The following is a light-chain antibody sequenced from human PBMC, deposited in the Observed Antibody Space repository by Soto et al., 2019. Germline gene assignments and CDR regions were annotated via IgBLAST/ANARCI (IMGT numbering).Light chain of an antibody. CDR2: GAS. Sequence: EILMTPTPGTVSLSPGERAPLSCRASQSVSNNYLAWYQQKPGHAPSLLIYGASNRATGIPDRFSGSGSGTDFTLTISRLEPEDFAVYYCQQYGSSGTFGQGTKVDIK. CDR3: QQYGSSGT. J-gene: IGKJ1*01. CDR1: QSVSNNY. V-gene: IGKV3-20*01.